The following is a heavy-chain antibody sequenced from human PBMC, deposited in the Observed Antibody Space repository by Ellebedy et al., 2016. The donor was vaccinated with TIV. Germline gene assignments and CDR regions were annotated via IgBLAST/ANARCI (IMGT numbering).Heavy chain of an antibody. V-gene: IGHV3-30*04. Sequence: GGSLRLSCAASGFTFSSYAMHWVRQAPGMGLEWVAVVSYDGSIKNYVDSVKGRFTISRDNSRNTIYLQMNSLRPEDTAVYYCARDWGLSVIGVVINWYFDLWGRGTVVTVSS. CDR3: ARDWGLSVIGVVINWYFDL. J-gene: IGHJ2*01. CDR1: GFTFSSYA. D-gene: IGHD3-22*01. CDR2: VSYDGSIK.